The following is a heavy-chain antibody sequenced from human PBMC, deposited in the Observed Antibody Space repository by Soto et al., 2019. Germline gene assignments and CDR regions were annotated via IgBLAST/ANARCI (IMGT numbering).Heavy chain of an antibody. Sequence: ASVKVSCKASGYTLSTYDISWVRQAPGQGLEWMGWISPYNGNTNFAQNLQGRVTMATDTSTSTAYMELSSLRSEDTAVYYCARVSGSYFGSYDYWGQGTLVTVSS. CDR2: ISPYNGNT. V-gene: IGHV1-18*04. J-gene: IGHJ4*02. CDR3: ARVSGSYFGSYDY. D-gene: IGHD1-26*01. CDR1: GYTLSTYD.